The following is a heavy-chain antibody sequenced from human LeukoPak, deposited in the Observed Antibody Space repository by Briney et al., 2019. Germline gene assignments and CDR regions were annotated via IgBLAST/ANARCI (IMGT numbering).Heavy chain of an antibody. CDR2: INSVGIST. CDR1: GFTFSSYW. V-gene: IGHV3-74*01. Sequence: GGSLRLSCAASGFTFSSYWMHWVRQTPGKGLVWVSRINSVGISTNYADSVKGRFTISRDNAKNSLYLQMNSLRDEDTAVYYCARDGGSVRTFDYWGQGTLVTVSS. CDR3: ARDGGSVRTFDY. J-gene: IGHJ4*02. D-gene: IGHD3-10*01.